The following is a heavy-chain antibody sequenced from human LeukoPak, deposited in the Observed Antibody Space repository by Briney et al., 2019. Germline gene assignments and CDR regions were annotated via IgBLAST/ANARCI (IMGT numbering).Heavy chain of an antibody. CDR2: INHGGST. CDR1: GGSFSGYY. V-gene: IGHV4-34*01. J-gene: IGHJ3*02. CDR3: ARIPSWYGAFDI. D-gene: IGHD6-13*01. Sequence: PSETLSLTCAVYGGSFSGYYWSWIRQPPGKGLEWIGEINHGGSTNYNPSLKSRVTISVDTSKNQFSLKLSSVTAADTAVYYCARIPSWYGAFDIWGQGTMVTVSS.